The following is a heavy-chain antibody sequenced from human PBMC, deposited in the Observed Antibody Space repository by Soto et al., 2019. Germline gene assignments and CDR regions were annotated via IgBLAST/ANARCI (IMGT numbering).Heavy chain of an antibody. CDR1: GGSISSGGYY. V-gene: IGHV4-31*03. CDR3: ARAGLDCSSTSCYAGDGAFDI. CDR2: IYYSGST. D-gene: IGHD2-2*01. J-gene: IGHJ3*02. Sequence: QVQLQESGPGLVKPSQTLSLTCTVSGGSISSGGYYWSWIRQHPGKGLEWIGYIYYSGSTYYNPCVRNRVTISVETSKNQYSLKPSFVTAAHTTVSYCARAGLDCSSTSCYAGDGAFDIWAQGTMVTVSS.